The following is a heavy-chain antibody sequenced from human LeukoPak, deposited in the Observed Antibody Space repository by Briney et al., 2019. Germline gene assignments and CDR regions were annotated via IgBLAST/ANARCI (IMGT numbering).Heavy chain of an antibody. CDR2: IYHSGST. CDR3: ASRYSGSYYEAYYFDY. Sequence: SETLSLTCAVSGGSISSSNWWSWVRQPPGKGLEWIGEIYHSGSTNYNPSLKSRVTISVDKSKNQFSLKLSSVTAADTAVYYCASRYSGSYYEAYYFDYWGQGTLVTVSS. D-gene: IGHD1-26*01. CDR1: GGSISSSNW. J-gene: IGHJ4*02. V-gene: IGHV4-4*02.